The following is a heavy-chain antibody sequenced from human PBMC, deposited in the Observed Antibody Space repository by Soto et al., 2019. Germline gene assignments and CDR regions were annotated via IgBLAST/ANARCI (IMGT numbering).Heavy chain of an antibody. CDR2: MNNLGSST. CDR3: GTVFEH. CDR1: GLAFTNAW. J-gene: IGHJ4*02. Sequence: EVQLVESGGGLVQPGGSPRLSCAASGLAFTNAWMHWVRQGPGEGLVWVSGMNNLGSSTYYADSVKGRFTVSRDDTKNTVFLQMNSLRAEDTGVYFCGTVFEHWGQGVLVTVSS. V-gene: IGHV3-74*01.